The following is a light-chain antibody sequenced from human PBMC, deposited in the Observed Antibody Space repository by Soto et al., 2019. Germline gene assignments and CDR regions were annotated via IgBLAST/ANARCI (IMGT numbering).Light chain of an antibody. V-gene: IGLV2-23*01. Sequence: QSALTQPASVSGSLGQSITISCTGTSSAVGSYKSVSWYQNHPGKAPKLMIYEGSKRPSGVSNRFSGSNSGNTASLTISVLQAEDEADYYCCSYAGTRIPTFGGGTKLTVL. CDR1: SSAVGSYKS. J-gene: IGLJ3*02. CDR2: EGS. CDR3: CSYAGTRIPT.